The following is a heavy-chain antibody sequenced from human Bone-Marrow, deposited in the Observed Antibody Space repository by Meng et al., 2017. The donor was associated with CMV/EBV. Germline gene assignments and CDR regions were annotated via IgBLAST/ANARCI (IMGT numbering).Heavy chain of an antibody. V-gene: IGHV3-21*01. CDR2: ISSSSSYI. CDR3: ARGNYDFWSGYLGKSYYFDY. Sequence: GESLKISCAASGFTFSTYTMNWVRQAPGKGLEWVSSISSSSSYIYYADSVKGRFTISRDNAKNSLYLQMNSLRAEDTAVYYCARGNYDFWSGYLGKSYYFDYWGQGQRVTGAS. D-gene: IGHD3-3*01. J-gene: IGHJ4*02. CDR1: GFTFSTYT.